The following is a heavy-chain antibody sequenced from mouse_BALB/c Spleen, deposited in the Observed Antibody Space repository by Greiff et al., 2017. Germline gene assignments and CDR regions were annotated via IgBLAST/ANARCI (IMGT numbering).Heavy chain of an antibody. CDR3: TRYYYRYENYAMDY. CDR1: GYSFTSYW. Sequence: VQLQQSGTVLARPGASVKMSCKASGYSFTSYWMHWVKQRPGQGLEWIGAIYPGNSDTSYNQKFKGKAKLTAVTSASTAYMELSSLTNEDSAVYYCTRYYYRYENYAMDYWGQGTSVTVSS. CDR2: IYPGNSDT. V-gene: IGHV1-5*01. J-gene: IGHJ4*01. D-gene: IGHD2-14*01.